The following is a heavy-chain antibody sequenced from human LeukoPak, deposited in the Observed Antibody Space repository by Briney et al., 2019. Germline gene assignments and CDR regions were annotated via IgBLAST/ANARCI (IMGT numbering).Heavy chain of an antibody. V-gene: IGHV4-34*01. CDR1: GGCFSGYY. D-gene: IGHD2-2*02. CDR3: ARGPYERYCSSTSCYRRGNYYGMDV. Sequence: KSSETLSLTCAVYGGCFSGYYWSWIRQRPGKGLEWIGEVNHSGSTNYNPSLKSRVTISVDTSKNQFSLKLSSVTAADTAVYYCARGPYERYCSSTSCYRRGNYYGMDVWGQGTTVTVSS. CDR2: VNHSGST. J-gene: IGHJ6*02.